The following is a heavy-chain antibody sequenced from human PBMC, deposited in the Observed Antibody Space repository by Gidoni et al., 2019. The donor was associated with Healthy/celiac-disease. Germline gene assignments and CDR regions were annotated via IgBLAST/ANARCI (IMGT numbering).Heavy chain of an antibody. CDR3: AVLVAATPRGDY. Sequence: QLQLQESGPGLVKPSETLSLTCTVSGGSISSSSYYWGWLGQPPGKGLEWIGSIYYSGSTYYTPSLKSRVTISVDTSKNQFSLKLSSVTAADTAVYYCAVLVAATPRGDYWGQGTLVTVSS. CDR2: IYYSGST. J-gene: IGHJ4*02. D-gene: IGHD2-15*01. CDR1: GGSISSSSYY. V-gene: IGHV4-39*01.